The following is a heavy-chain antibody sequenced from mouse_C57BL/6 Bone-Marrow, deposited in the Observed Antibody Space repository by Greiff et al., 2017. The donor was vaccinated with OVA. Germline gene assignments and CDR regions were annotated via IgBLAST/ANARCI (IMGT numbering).Heavy chain of an antibody. D-gene: IGHD1-1*01. V-gene: IGHV1-26*01. CDR1: GYTFTDYY. Sequence: VQLQQSGPELVKPGASVKISCKASGYTFTDYYMNWVKQSHGKSLEWIGDINPNNGGTSYNQKFKGKATLTVDKSSSTAYMELRSLTSEDSAVYYCARNSSYYDYWGQGTTLTVSS. CDR3: ARNSSYYDY. J-gene: IGHJ2*01. CDR2: INPNNGGT.